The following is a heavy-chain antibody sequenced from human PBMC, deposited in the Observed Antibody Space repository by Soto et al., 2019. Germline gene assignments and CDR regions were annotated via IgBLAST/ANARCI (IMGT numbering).Heavy chain of an antibody. CDR3: AKAPLNPRYCSSTSCYYYGMDV. J-gene: IGHJ6*02. V-gene: IGHV3-23*01. D-gene: IGHD2-2*01. CDR2: ISGSGGST. CDR1: GFTFSSYA. Sequence: GGSLSLSCAASGFTFSSYAMSWVRQAPGKGLEWVSAISGSGGSTYYADSVKGRFTISRDNSKNTLYLQMNSLRAEDTAVYYCAKAPLNPRYCSSTSCYYYGMDVWGQGTTVTVSS.